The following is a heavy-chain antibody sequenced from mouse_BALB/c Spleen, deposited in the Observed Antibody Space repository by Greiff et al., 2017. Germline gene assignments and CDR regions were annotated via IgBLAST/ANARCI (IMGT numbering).Heavy chain of an antibody. CDR2: ISSGGST. CDR3: ARNDYDVGAMDY. V-gene: IGHV5-6-5*01. D-gene: IGHD2-4*01. CDR1: GFTFSSYA. J-gene: IGHJ4*01. Sequence: EVQLVESGGGLVKPGGSLKLSCAASGFTFSSYAMSWVRQTPEKRLEWVASISSGGSTYYPDSVKGRFTISRDNARNILYLQMSSLRSEDTAMYYCARNDYDVGAMDYWGQGTSVTVSS.